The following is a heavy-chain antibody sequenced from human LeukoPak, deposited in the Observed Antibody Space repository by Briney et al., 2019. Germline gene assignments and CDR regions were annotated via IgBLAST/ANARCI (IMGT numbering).Heavy chain of an antibody. J-gene: IGHJ4*02. V-gene: IGHV3-74*01. CDR2: INSDGSST. CDR1: GFTFSSYW. Sequence: GGSLRLSCAASGFTFSSYWMHWVRQAPGKGLVWVSRINSDGSSTSYADSVKGRFTISRDTSKNTLYLQMNSLRAEDTAVYYCAKDGSSEPLDYWGQGTLVTVSS. D-gene: IGHD2-2*01. CDR3: AKDGSSEPLDY.